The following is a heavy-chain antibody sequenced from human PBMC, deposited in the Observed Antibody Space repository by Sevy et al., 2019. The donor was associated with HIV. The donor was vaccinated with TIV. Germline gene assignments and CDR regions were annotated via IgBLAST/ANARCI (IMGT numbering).Heavy chain of an antibody. D-gene: IGHD2-15*01. CDR2: IYSDGRT. Sequence: GGSLRLSCVVSGFSVSSNYMSWVRQAPGKGLEWVSNIYSDGRTYYADSVRGRFTISRDTSKNTVYLEMTSLRAEDTAVYYCTREDIVLGEDNYYGMDVWGHGTTVTVSS. J-gene: IGHJ6*02. V-gene: IGHV3-53*01. CDR1: GFSVSSNY. CDR3: TREDIVLGEDNYYGMDV.